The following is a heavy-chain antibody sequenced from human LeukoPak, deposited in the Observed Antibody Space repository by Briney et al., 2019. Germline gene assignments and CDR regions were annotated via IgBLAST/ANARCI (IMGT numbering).Heavy chain of an antibody. J-gene: IGHJ4*02. CDR1: GFTFTSSA. V-gene: IGHV1-58*01. CDR3: AAGGYCTNGVCYRWNFDY. Sequence: VKVSFKASGFTFTSSAVQWVRQARGQRLEWIGWIVVGSGNTNYAQKFQERVTITRDMSTSTAYMELSSLRSEDTAVYYCAAGGYCTNGVCYRWNFDYWGQGTLVTVSS. CDR2: IVVGSGNT. D-gene: IGHD2-8*01.